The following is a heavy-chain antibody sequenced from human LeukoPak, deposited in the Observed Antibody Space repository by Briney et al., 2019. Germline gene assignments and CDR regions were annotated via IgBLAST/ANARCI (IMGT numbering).Heavy chain of an antibody. CDR3: ARLVVGTAMVPAFDY. J-gene: IGHJ4*02. CDR1: GYSFTSYW. D-gene: IGHD5-18*01. V-gene: IGHV5-10-1*01. Sequence: GESLRISCKGSGYSFTSYWISWVRQMPGKGLEWMGRIDPSDSYTYYSPSFQGHVTISADKSISTAYLQWSSLKASDTAMYYCARLVVGTAMVPAFDYWGQGTLVTVSS. CDR2: IDPSDSYT.